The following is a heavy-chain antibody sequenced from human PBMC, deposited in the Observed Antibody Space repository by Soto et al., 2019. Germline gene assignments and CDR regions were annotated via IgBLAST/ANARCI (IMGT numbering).Heavy chain of an antibody. J-gene: IGHJ5*02. CDR1: GFTFSTYD. Sequence: LRLSCVASGFTFSTYDMSWVRQAPGKGLEWVSSITNTGRRAYYADPVRGRFTFSRDNSKNTLYLQMNGLKAEDTAVYYCASHYMAIYGSWGQATLVTVCS. V-gene: IGHV3-23*01. CDR3: ASHYMAIYGS. CDR2: ITNTGRRA. D-gene: IGHD2-2*02.